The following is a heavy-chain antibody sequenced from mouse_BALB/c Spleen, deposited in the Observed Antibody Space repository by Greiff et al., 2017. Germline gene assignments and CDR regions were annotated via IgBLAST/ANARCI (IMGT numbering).Heavy chain of an antibody. J-gene: IGHJ2*01. Sequence: VQLQQSGAELVRSGASVKLSCTASGFNIKDYYMHWVKQRPEQGLEWIGWIDPENGDTEYAPKFQGKATMTADTSSNTAYLQLSSLTSEDTAVYYCKYGNYVYWGQGTTLTVSS. CDR2: IDPENGDT. CDR1: GFNIKDYY. D-gene: IGHD2-1*01. V-gene: IGHV14-4*02. CDR3: KYGNYVY.